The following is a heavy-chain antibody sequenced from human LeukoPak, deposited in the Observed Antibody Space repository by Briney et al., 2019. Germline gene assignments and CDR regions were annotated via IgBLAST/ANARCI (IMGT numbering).Heavy chain of an antibody. CDR2: IYYSGST. CDR1: GGSISSYY. D-gene: IGHD2-2*01. J-gene: IGHJ6*02. CDR3: AREGGPTYQLPYYYYYGMDV. V-gene: IGHV4-59*12. Sequence: SETLSLTCTVSGGSISSYYWSWIRQPPGKGLEWIGYIYYSGSTNYNPSLKSRVTISVDTSKNQCSLKLSSVTAADTAVYYCAREGGPTYQLPYYYYYGMDVWGQGTTVTVSS.